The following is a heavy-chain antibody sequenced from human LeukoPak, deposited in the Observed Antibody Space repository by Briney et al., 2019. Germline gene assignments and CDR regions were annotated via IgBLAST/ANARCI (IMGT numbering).Heavy chain of an antibody. V-gene: IGHV4-39*07. J-gene: IGHJ4*02. Sequence: PSETLSLTCTVSGGSISSSSYYWGWIRQPPGKGLGWIGSIYYSGSTYYNPSLKSRVTISVDTSKNQFSLKLSSVTAADTAVYYCARGGRYYDILTGYTSAYYFDYWGQGTLVAVSS. CDR2: IYYSGST. D-gene: IGHD3-9*01. CDR1: GGSISSSSYY. CDR3: ARGGRYYDILTGYTSAYYFDY.